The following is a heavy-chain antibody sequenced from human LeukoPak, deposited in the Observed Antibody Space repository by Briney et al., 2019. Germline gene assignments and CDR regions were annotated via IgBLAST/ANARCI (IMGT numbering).Heavy chain of an antibody. Sequence: SSETLSLTSTVSGGSISSYYWSWLRQPPGQGLEWIGYIYYSGSTNYNPSLKSRVTISVDTSKNQFSLKLSSVTAADTAVYYCARMATIEEYHYIDVWGKGTTVTVSS. D-gene: IGHD5-24*01. CDR3: ARMATIEEYHYIDV. CDR2: IYYSGST. CDR1: GGSISSYY. J-gene: IGHJ6*03. V-gene: IGHV4-59*01.